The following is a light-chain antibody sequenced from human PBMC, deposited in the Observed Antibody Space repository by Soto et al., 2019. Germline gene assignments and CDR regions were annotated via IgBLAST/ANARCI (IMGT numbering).Light chain of an antibody. V-gene: IGLV2-18*02. CDR3: SSYTSSNTFV. Sequence: QSVLTQPPSVSGSPGQSVTISCTGTSSDVGSYNRVSWYQQPPGTAPKLMIYEVSNRPSGVPDRFSGSKSGNTASLTISGLQAEDEADYYCSSYTSSNTFVFGPGTEVT. CDR2: EVS. J-gene: IGLJ1*01. CDR1: SSDVGSYNR.